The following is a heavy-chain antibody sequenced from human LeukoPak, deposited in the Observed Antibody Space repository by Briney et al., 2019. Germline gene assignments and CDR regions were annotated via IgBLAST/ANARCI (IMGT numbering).Heavy chain of an antibody. J-gene: IGHJ4*02. CDR1: GFTFSDYY. V-gene: IGHV3-11*04. Sequence: PGGSLRLSCAASGFTFSDYYMSWIRQAPGKGLEWVSYISSSGSTIYYADSVKGRFTISRDNAKNSLYLQLNSLRAEDTAVYYCVRLYDDYTNGHFDSWGQGTLVTVSS. D-gene: IGHD4-11*01. CDR3: VRLYDDYTNGHFDS. CDR2: ISSSGSTI.